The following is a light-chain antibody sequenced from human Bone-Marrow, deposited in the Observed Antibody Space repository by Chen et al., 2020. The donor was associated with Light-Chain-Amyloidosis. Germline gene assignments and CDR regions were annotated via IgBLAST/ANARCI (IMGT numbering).Light chain of an antibody. CDR1: QSIGSW. Sequence: DIQMTQSPSTLSASLGDRVTITCRASQSIGSWLAWYQQKPGKAPKLLIYDASSLDSGVPSSFSGSGSGTEFTITISSLQPDDLATYYGQEYNSDSWTFGQGTKGEIK. CDR2: DAS. V-gene: IGKV1-5*01. J-gene: IGKJ1*01. CDR3: QEYNSDSWT.